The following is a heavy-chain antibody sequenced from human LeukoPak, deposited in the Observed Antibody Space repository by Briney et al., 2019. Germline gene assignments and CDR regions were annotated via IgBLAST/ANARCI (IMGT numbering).Heavy chain of an antibody. CDR3: ARESYYYGSGAFDP. Sequence: GGSLRLSCAASGFIISDFYMSWIRQAPGKGLEWVSYSGTSGSTISYADSVKGRFTISRDNAQNSLYLEMNSLRAEDTAVYYCARESYYYGSGAFDPWGQGTLVTVSS. CDR2: SGTSGSTI. CDR1: GFIISDFY. V-gene: IGHV3-11*01. J-gene: IGHJ5*02. D-gene: IGHD3-10*01.